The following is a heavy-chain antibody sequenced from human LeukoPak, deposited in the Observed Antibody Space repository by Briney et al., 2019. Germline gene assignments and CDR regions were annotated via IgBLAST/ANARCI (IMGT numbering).Heavy chain of an antibody. Sequence: PSETLSLTCTVSGASLTYWTWIRQPPGKGLEWIGYIYYSGSTNYNPSLKSRVTISVDTSKNQFSLKLSSVTAADTAVYYCARDRNSGYVRVFDIWGQGTMVTVSS. D-gene: IGHD5-12*01. CDR3: ARDRNSGYVRVFDI. CDR1: GASLTY. V-gene: IGHV4-59*01. CDR2: IYYSGST. J-gene: IGHJ3*02.